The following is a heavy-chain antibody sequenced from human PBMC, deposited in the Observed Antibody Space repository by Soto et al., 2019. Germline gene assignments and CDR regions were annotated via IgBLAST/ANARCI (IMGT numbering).Heavy chain of an antibody. D-gene: IGHD2-21*01. CDR2: IYYSGST. Sequence: PSETLSLTCTVSGGSISSYYWSWIRQPPGKGLEWIGYIYYSGSTNYNPSLKSRVTISVDTSKNQFSLKLSSVTAADTAVYYCARRAYCGGDCYFHYYFDCWGQGTLVTVSS. V-gene: IGHV4-59*08. J-gene: IGHJ4*02. CDR3: ARRAYCGGDCYFHYYFDC. CDR1: GGSISSYY.